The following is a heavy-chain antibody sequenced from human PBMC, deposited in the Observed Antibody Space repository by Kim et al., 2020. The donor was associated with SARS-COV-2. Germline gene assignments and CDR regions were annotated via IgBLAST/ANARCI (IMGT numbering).Heavy chain of an antibody. V-gene: IGHV4-59*01. CDR3: ARVDVTTVTTFDY. Sequence: YTTYHKSRVTISGDTSKNQFSLKLSSVTAADTAVYYCARVDVTTVTTFDYWGQGTLVTVSS. J-gene: IGHJ4*02. D-gene: IGHD4-17*01.